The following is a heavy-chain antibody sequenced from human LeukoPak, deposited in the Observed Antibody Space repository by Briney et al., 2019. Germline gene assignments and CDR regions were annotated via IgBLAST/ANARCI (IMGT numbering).Heavy chain of an antibody. V-gene: IGHV3-23*01. CDR1: GXTFXXYA. CDR2: IIGLSGNT. CDR3: AKDKIVGDGRWDFDH. J-gene: IGHJ5*02. Sequence: GXTFXXYAMTWVRQAPGKXLEWVSGIIGLSGNTYYADSVKGRFTISRDISKSTLYLQMNSLRVEDTAQYYCAKDKIVGDGRWDFDHWGRGTLVTVSS. D-gene: IGHD2-15*01.